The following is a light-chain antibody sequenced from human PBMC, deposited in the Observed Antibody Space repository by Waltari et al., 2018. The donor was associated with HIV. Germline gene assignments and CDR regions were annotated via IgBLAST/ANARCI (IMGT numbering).Light chain of an antibody. CDR2: YKSDSDV. CDR3: MIWHSNAYV. Sequence: QAVLTQPSSLSAPPGTSASLTCTLRSGINVASYRIYWYQQRSGTPPQYPLPYKSDSDVQRGSGVPSRFSASKDASANAGILLISGIQSEDEADYYCMIWHSNAYVFGSGTKVTV. CDR1: SGINVASYR. V-gene: IGLV5-45*02. J-gene: IGLJ1*01.